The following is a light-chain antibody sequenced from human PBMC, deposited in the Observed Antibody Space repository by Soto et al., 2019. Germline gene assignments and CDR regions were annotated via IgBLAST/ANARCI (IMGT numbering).Light chain of an antibody. V-gene: IGLV2-11*01. CDR2: GVV. Sequence: QSALTQPRSVSGSPGQSVTISCTGTGNDVGAYNYVSWYQQHPRRPPKLLIYGVVRWPSGVPDRFSGSKSGNTASLTISGLPDEDEADYFCCSYAGGYTYLFGTGTKLTVL. J-gene: IGLJ1*01. CDR3: CSYAGGYTYL. CDR1: GNDVGAYNY.